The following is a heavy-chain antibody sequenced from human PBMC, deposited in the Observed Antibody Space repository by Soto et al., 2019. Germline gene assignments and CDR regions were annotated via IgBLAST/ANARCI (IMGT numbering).Heavy chain of an antibody. V-gene: IGHV4-59*01. CDR2: MLYTGTT. J-gene: IGHJ4*02. D-gene: IGHD5-12*01. CDR1: SDSINNYY. Sequence: QVRLQESGPGLVTPSETLSLICSVSSDSINNYYWSWVRQPPGKGLEWLGCMLYTGTTKYNPSLTGRSSISGDASTSQFSLKLTSVAAADTAVYYCARVSGFEYGYPQQFDSCGQGSLVTVSS. CDR3: ARVSGFEYGYPQQFDS.